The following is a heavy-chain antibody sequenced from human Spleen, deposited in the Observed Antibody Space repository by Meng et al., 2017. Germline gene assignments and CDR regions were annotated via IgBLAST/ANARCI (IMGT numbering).Heavy chain of an antibody. V-gene: IGHV1-2*02. Sequence: VQLVNSGAEVRKLGAQGKVSCKASGNTFTGYYMHWVRQAPGQGPEWMGWINPNSGSTLYAQKFQGRVTMTRDTSISTAYMELSRLTSDDTAVYYCATSGWELPRTLLDLGGRGTLVTVSS. J-gene: IGHJ2*01. CDR3: ATSGWELPRTLLDL. D-gene: IGHD1-26*01. CDR1: GNTFTGYY. CDR2: INPNSGST.